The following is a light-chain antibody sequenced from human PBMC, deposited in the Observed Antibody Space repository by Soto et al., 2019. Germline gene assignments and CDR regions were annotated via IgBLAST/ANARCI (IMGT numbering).Light chain of an antibody. CDR1: QDISSS. J-gene: IGKJ1*01. Sequence: DIPMTQSPSSLSASVGDRVTITCRASQDISSSLAWYQQKPGKVPKLLIYGASTLQSGVPSRFSGSGSGTDFTLTISSLQPEDVATYYCQEYKGAPWTFGQGTKVEIK. CDR2: GAS. CDR3: QEYKGAPWT. V-gene: IGKV1-27*01.